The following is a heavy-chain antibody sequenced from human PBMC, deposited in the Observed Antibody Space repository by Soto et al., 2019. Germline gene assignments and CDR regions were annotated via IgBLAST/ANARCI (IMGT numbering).Heavy chain of an antibody. CDR2: IYYSGST. V-gene: IGHV4-39*01. D-gene: IGHD2-2*01. CDR3: ARPGLGGSSFDY. CDR1: GGSISSSSYY. J-gene: IGHJ4*02. Sequence: QLPLQESGPGLVKPSETLSLTCTVSGGSISSSSYYWGRIRKPPGKGLEWIWSIYYSGSTYYNPSLKSRVAISVDTSKNQFTLKLSSVTAADTAVDYSARPGLGGSSFDYWGQGTLVTVSS.